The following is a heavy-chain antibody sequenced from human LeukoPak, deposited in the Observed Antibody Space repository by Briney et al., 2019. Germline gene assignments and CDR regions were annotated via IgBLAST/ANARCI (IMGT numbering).Heavy chain of an antibody. CDR3: AKGYDFWSGYLYYFDY. Sequence: PGGSLRLSCAASGFTFSSYGMHWVRQAPGKGLEWVAFIRYDGSNKYYADSVKGRFTISRDNSKNTLYLQMNSLRAEDTAVYYCAKGYDFWSGYLYYFDYWGQGTLVTVSS. V-gene: IGHV3-30*02. CDR1: GFTFSSYG. D-gene: IGHD3-3*01. CDR2: IRYDGSNK. J-gene: IGHJ4*02.